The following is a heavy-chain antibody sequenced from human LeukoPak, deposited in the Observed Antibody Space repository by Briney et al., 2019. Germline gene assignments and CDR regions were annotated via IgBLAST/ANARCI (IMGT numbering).Heavy chain of an antibody. CDR3: ARGVDYGLDV. J-gene: IGHJ6*02. V-gene: IGHV3-74*01. CDR1: GFILRGYG. Sequence: GGSLRLSCAASGFILRGYGMNWVRQAPGKGRGWVSDVNFDGSRKNYAESVKGRFTISRDNARNTLYLQMNSLRVEDTAVYYCARGVDYGLDVWGQGTTVTVSS. CDR2: VNFDGSRK. D-gene: IGHD2-15*01.